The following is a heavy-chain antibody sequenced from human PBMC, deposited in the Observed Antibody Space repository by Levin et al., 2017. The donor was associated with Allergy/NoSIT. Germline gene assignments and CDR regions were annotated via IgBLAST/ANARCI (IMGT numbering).Heavy chain of an antibody. CDR3: ARDRSYYDSSGYTIWGY. J-gene: IGHJ4*02. CDR1: GFTFSSYW. D-gene: IGHD3-22*01. V-gene: IGHV3-7*01. CDR2: INQDGSEK. Sequence: PGGSLRLSCAASGFTFSSYWMSWVRQAPGKGLEWVANINQDGSEKYYVDSVKGRFTMSRDNAKDSLYLQMNSLRAEDTAVYYCARDRSYYDSSGYTIWGYWGQGTLVTVSS.